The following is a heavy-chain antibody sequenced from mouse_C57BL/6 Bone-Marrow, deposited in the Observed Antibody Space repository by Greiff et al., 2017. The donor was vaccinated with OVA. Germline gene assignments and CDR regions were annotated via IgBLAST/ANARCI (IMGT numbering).Heavy chain of an antibody. CDR1: GYTFTSYW. CDR3: ARKLRYYFDY. V-gene: IGHV1-50*01. Sequence: QLQQPGAELVKPGASVKLSCKASGYTFTSYWMQWVKQRPGQGLEWIGEIDPSDSYTNYNQKFKGKATLTVDTSSSTAYMQLSSLTSEDSAVYYCARKLRYYFDYWGQGTTLTVSS. J-gene: IGHJ2*01. CDR2: IDPSDSYT. D-gene: IGHD1-1*01.